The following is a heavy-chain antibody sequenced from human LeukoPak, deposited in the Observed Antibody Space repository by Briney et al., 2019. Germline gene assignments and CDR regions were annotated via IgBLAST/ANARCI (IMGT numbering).Heavy chain of an antibody. V-gene: IGHV1-18*01. CDR3: ERWGPLVPYYYMDV. J-gene: IGHJ6*03. CDR1: GYTFTNYG. Sequence: ASVKVSCKASGYTFTNYGISWVRQAPGQGLEWMGLISANNGKTNYVQKFQGRVTMTTETSTSTAYMEMRSLRSDDTAVYYCERWGPLVPYYYMDVWGKGTTVTISS. D-gene: IGHD2-2*01. CDR2: ISANNGKT.